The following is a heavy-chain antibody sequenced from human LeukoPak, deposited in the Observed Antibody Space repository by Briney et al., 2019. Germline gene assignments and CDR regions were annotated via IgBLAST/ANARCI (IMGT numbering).Heavy chain of an antibody. Sequence: GGSLRLSCAASGFTFSGYGMHWVRQAPGKELEWVAVISYDGSNQYYADSVKGRFTISRDNSKNTLNLQMSSLRAEDTAVYFCVRSYGSGTYIDYWGQGTLVTVSS. J-gene: IGHJ4*02. CDR3: VRSYGSGTYIDY. V-gene: IGHV3-30*03. D-gene: IGHD3-10*01. CDR1: GFTFSGYG. CDR2: ISYDGSNQ.